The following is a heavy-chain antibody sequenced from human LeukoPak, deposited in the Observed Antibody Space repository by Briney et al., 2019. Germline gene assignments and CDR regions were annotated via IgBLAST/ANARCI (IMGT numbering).Heavy chain of an antibody. D-gene: IGHD6-13*01. V-gene: IGHV3-23*01. Sequence: GGSLRLSCAASGFTFSSYAMSWVSQAPGKGLEWVSTISGSGDNTFYADSVKGRFTISRDNSKNTLYLQMSSLRAEDTAVYYCAKSATPYSSSWRHYFDYWGQGTLVTVSS. CDR2: ISGSGDNT. CDR1: GFTFSSYA. CDR3: AKSATPYSSSWRHYFDY. J-gene: IGHJ4*02.